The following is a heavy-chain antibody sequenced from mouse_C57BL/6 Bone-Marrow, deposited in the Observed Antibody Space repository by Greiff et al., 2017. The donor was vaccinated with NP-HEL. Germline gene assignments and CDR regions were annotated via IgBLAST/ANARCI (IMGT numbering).Heavy chain of an antibody. D-gene: IGHD2-4*01. CDR3: ARPHYDYDVRAMDY. CDR2: ISSGGSYT. Sequence: EVMLVESGGDLVKPGGSLKLSCAASGFTFSSYGMSWVRQTPDKRLEWVATISSGGSYTYYPARVQGRFTISRDNAKNTLYLQMSSLKSEDTAMYYCARPHYDYDVRAMDYWGQGTSVTVSS. CDR1: GFTFSSYG. J-gene: IGHJ4*01. V-gene: IGHV5-6*01.